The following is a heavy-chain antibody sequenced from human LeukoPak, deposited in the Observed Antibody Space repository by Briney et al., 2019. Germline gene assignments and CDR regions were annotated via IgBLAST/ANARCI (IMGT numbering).Heavy chain of an antibody. D-gene: IGHD3-10*01. V-gene: IGHV3-23*01. CDR2: ISGGGLST. CDR1: GFTFGTFG. CDR3: ARVVPPTDYGSGSYFWDPYYFDY. J-gene: IGHJ4*02. Sequence: GGSLRLSCAASGFTFGTFGMSWVRQAPGKGLEWVSAISGGGLSTFYADSVKGRFTISRDNAKDSLYLQMNSLRAEDTAVYYCARVVPPTDYGSGSYFWDPYYFDYWGQGTLVTVSS.